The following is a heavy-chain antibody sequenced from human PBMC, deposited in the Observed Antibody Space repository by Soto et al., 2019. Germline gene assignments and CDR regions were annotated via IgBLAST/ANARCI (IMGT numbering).Heavy chain of an antibody. CDR1: GGSISSYD. V-gene: IGHV4-59*01. CDR2: IYYSGST. Sequence: XETLSLTWTFAGGSISSYDLSWIRQPPGKGLEWIGYIYYSGSTNYNPSLKSRVTISVDTSKNQFSLKLSSVTAADTAVYYCARGDWFDPWGRGTLVTVSS. J-gene: IGHJ5*02. CDR3: ARGDWFDP.